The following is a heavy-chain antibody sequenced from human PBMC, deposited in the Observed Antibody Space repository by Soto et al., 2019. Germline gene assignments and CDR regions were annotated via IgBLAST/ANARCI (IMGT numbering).Heavy chain of an antibody. J-gene: IGHJ3*02. CDR1: GGTFSSYA. Sequence: QVQLVQSGAEVKKPGSSVKVSCKASGGTFSSYAISWVRQAPGQGLEWMGGIIPIFGTANYAQKFQGRVTINADESTSTAYMELSSLRSEDTAVYYCARGLDSSGYPQVAFDIWGQGTMVTVSS. D-gene: IGHD3-22*01. V-gene: IGHV1-69*01. CDR2: IIPIFGTA. CDR3: ARGLDSSGYPQVAFDI.